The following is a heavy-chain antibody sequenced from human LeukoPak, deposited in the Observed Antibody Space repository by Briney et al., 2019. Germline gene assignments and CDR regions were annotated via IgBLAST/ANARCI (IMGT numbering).Heavy chain of an antibody. CDR3: ARTIKLERRPFDY. V-gene: IGHV4-39*07. CDR2: IYYSGST. D-gene: IGHD1-1*01. CDR1: GGSISSSSYY. J-gene: IGHJ4*02. Sequence: SETLSLTCTVSGGSISSSSYYWGWIRQPPGKGLEWIGSIYYSGSTYYNPSLQSRVTISVDTSKNQFSLKLSSMPAADTAVYYCARTIKLERRPFDYWGQGTLVTVSS.